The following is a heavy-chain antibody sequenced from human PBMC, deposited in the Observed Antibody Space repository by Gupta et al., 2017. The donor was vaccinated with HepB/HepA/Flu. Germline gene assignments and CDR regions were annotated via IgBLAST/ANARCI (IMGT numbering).Heavy chain of an antibody. CDR1: GYTFTSYD. Sequence: QVQLVQSGAEVKKPGASVQVSCKTSGYTFTSYDVNWVRQATGQGLEWMGWMNPNSGNTGYAQKFQGRVTMTRDTSISTAYMELSSLRSEDTAVYYCARVMGSIDYWGQGTLVTVSA. V-gene: IGHV1-8*01. CDR3: ARVMGSIDY. D-gene: IGHD2-8*01. J-gene: IGHJ4*02. CDR2: MNPNSGNT.